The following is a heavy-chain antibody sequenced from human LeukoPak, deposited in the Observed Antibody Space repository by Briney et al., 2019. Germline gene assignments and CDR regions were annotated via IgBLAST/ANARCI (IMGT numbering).Heavy chain of an antibody. CDR1: GESLSSNY. CDR3: ARDYVTMAPDY. J-gene: IGHJ4*02. CDR2: INHPGIP. V-gene: IGHV4-34*01. Sequence: SETLSLTCAVYGESLSSNYWTWIRQPRGKGLEWIGEINHPGIPNYNPSLKSRLTISGDTSKNLFSLNLTSVTATDTAVYYCARDYVTMAPDYGGLGTLVTVSS. D-gene: IGHD3-10*02.